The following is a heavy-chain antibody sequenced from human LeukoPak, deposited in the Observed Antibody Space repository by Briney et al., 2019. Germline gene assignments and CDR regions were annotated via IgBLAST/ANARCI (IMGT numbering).Heavy chain of an antibody. CDR2: INHSGST. CDR1: GGSFSGYY. Sequence: SSETLSLTCAVYGGSFSGYYWSWIRQPPGKGLEWIGEINHSGSTNYNPSLKSRVTISVGTSKNQFSLKLSSVTAADTAVYYCARGFPFGELVDWFDPWGQGTLVTVSS. D-gene: IGHD3-10*01. V-gene: IGHV4-34*01. CDR3: ARGFPFGELVDWFDP. J-gene: IGHJ5*02.